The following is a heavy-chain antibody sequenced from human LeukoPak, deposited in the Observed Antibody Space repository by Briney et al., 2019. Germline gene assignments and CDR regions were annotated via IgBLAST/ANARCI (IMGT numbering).Heavy chain of an antibody. Sequence: ASVKVSCKASGYTFTGYYMHWVRQAPGQGLEWMGWINPNSGGTNYAQKFQGRVTMTRDTSISTAYMELSRLRSDDTAVYYCAREQYYDILTGYRGTYFDYWGQGTLVTVSS. J-gene: IGHJ4*02. V-gene: IGHV1-2*02. CDR1: GYTFTGYY. D-gene: IGHD3-9*01. CDR3: AREQYYDILTGYRGTYFDY. CDR2: INPNSGGT.